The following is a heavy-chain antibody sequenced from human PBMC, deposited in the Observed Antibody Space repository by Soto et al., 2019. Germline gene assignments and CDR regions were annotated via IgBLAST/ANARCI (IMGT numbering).Heavy chain of an antibody. D-gene: IGHD2-21*02. Sequence: QVQLMQSGAEVKKPGASVKVSCKASGDTFTEYYIHWVRQAPGQGLEWMGTVNPSGGHTTYAEHFLGRVTMPRDTATSTLYMEQTSLTSEDTAVYYCARGGHVVVVTAALDYWGQGTLGTVSS. CDR1: GDTFTEYY. V-gene: IGHV1-46*01. CDR3: ARGGHVVVVTAALDY. J-gene: IGHJ4*02. CDR2: VNPSGGHT.